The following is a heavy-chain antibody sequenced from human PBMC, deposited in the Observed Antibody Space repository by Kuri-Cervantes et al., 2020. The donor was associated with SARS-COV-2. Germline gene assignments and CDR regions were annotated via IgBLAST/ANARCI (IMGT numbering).Heavy chain of an antibody. J-gene: IGHJ6*02. V-gene: IGHV4-59*01. D-gene: IGHD3-10*01. Sequence: WVRQPPGKGLEWIGYIYNSGSTNYNPSLKSRVTISVDTSKSQFSLKLSSVTAADTAVYYCARLVRGVIAVWGQGTTVTVSS. CDR2: IYNSGST. CDR3: ARLVRGVIAV.